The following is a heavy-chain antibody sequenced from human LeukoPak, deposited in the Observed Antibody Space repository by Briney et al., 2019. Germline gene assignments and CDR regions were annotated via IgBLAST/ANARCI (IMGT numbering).Heavy chain of an antibody. CDR3: AIGSGSWGDYYYYYMDD. CDR2: INHSGST. V-gene: IGHV4-34*01. CDR1: GGSFSGYY. Sequence: SETLSLTCAVYGGSFSGYYWSWIRQPPGKGLEWIGEINHSGSTNYSPSLKSRVTISVDTSKNQFSLKLSSVTAADTAVYYCAIGSGSWGDYYYYYMDDWGKGTTVTVSS. D-gene: IGHD3-10*01. J-gene: IGHJ6*03.